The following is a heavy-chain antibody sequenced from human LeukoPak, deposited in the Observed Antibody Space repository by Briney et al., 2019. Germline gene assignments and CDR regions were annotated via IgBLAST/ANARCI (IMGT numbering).Heavy chain of an antibody. Sequence: ASVKVSCKTSGYTFTYYYIHWVRQAPGQGLEWMGWINPNSGETNSAQKFQGRVTMTGYSSISTAYMELSRVTSDDTAVYYCARDRDYSNTERGFDFWGQGTLVTVSS. CDR3: ARDRDYSNTERGFDF. D-gene: IGHD4-11*01. V-gene: IGHV1-2*02. CDR2: INPNSGET. CDR1: GYTFTYYY. J-gene: IGHJ4*02.